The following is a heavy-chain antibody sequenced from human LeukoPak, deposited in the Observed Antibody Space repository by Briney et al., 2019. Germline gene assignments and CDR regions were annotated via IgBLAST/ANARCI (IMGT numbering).Heavy chain of an antibody. D-gene: IGHD3-9*01. CDR2: INPNSGGT. CDR3: ARVRGSRYDILTGYYDFDP. J-gene: IGHJ5*02. CDR1: GYTFTGYY. Sequence: ASVKVSCKASGYTFTGYYMHWVRQAPGRGLEWMGWINPNSGGTNYAQKFQGRVTMTRDTSISTAYMELSRLRSDDTAVYYCARVRGSRYDILTGYYDFDPWGQGTLVTVSS. V-gene: IGHV1-2*02.